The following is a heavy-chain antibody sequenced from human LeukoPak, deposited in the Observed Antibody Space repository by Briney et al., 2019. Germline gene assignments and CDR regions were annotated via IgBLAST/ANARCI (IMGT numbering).Heavy chain of an antibody. V-gene: IGHV4-59*01. D-gene: IGHD3-16*01. Sequence: PSETLSLTCTVSGGSISSYYWSWIRQPPGKGLEWIGYIYYTGSTNYNPSLKSRVTISVDTSKNQFSLKLSSVTAADTAVYYCARSGKSAYILDYWGQGTLVTVSS. CDR2: IYYTGST. CDR1: GGSISSYY. CDR3: ARSGKSAYILDY. J-gene: IGHJ4*02.